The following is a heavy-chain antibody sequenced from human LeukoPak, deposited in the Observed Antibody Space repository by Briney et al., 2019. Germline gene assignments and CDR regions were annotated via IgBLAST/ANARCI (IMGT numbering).Heavy chain of an antibody. CDR2: ISGGGGST. CDR1: GFTFRTYA. V-gene: IGHV3-23*01. J-gene: IGHJ4*02. CDR3: AKDDYYGSGSYYSDY. Sequence: PGGSLRLSCAASGFTFRTYAMSWVRQAPGKGLEWVSAISGGGGSTYYADSVKGRFTISRDSSKNTLYLQMNCPRAEDTAVYYCAKDDYYGSGSYYSDYWGQGTLVTVSS. D-gene: IGHD3-10*01.